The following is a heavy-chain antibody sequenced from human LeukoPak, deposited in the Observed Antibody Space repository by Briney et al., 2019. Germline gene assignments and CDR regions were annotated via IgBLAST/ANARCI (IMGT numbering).Heavy chain of an antibody. J-gene: IGHJ6*02. V-gene: IGHV3-30*18. CDR2: ISYDGSNK. CDR1: GFTFSSYG. CDR3: AKDMGSGYREYYYYGMDV. Sequence: GGSLRLSCAASGFTFSSYGMHWVRQAPGKGLEWVAVISYDGSNKYYADSVKGRFTISRDNSKNTLYLQMNSLRAEDTAVYYCAKDMGSGYREYYYYGMDVWGQGTTVTVSS. D-gene: IGHD3-22*01.